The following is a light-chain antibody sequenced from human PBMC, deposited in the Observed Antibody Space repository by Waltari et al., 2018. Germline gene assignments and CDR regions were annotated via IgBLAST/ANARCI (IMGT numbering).Light chain of an antibody. J-gene: IGLJ2*01. CDR2: ENN. CDR3: GTWDTSLSALI. CDR1: SSHIGNAY. Sequence: QSVLTQPPSVSAAPGQKVTISCSGSSSHIGNAYVPWYQQLPGTAPKLFIYENNKRPSGIPDRFSGSKSGTSATLGITGLQTGDEADYYCGTWDTSLSALIFGGGTKLTVL. V-gene: IGLV1-51*02.